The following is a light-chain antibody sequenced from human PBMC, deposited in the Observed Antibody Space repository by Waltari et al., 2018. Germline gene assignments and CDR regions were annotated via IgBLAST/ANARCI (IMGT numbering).Light chain of an antibody. CDR2: GAS. J-gene: IGKJ2*03. Sequence: VILTQSPATLSLSPGERATLSCRASQSVTNYLAWYQQKPGQAPRLLIYGASNRATGIPDRFSGSGSETEFTLTINSLEPEDFAVYYCQKYSNSPHSFGQGTKVEIK. CDR1: QSVTNY. CDR3: QKYSNSPHS. V-gene: IGKV3-20*01.